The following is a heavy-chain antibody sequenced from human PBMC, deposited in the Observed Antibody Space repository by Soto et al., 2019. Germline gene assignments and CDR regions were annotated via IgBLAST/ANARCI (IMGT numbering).Heavy chain of an antibody. CDR1: GGSISSYY. V-gene: IGHV4-4*07. J-gene: IGHJ6*02. D-gene: IGHD6-25*01. CDR2: FYPSGKT. CDR3: ARCGLDYGMDV. Sequence: QVQLQESGPGLVKPSETLSLTCTVSGGSISSYYWCWIRQPAGKGLEWIGLFYPSGKTNFSPSLKSRLTMSAATSRKQFSLHLTSVTAADTAVYYCARCGLDYGMDVWGQGTTVTVSS.